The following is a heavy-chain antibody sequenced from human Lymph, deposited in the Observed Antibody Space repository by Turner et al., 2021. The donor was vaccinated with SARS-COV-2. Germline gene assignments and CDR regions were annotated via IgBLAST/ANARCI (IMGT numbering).Heavy chain of an antibody. V-gene: IGHV3-23*01. Sequence: EVQLFEPGGGLVQPGGSLTPPCAGSGFPFSSYAMTWVRQAPGKGLEWVSGISCSGGSKYYADSVKGRFTISRDNSKNTLYLQMNSLRAEDTAVYYCAKNEMAMIVVVITLFDYWGQGTLVTVSS. CDR1: GFPFSSYA. CDR3: AKNEMAMIVVVITLFDY. CDR2: ISCSGGSK. D-gene: IGHD3-22*01. J-gene: IGHJ4*02.